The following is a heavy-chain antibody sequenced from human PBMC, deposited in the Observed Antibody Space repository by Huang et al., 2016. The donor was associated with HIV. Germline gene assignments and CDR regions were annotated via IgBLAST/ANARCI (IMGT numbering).Heavy chain of an antibody. CDR1: GGSISTHY. J-gene: IGHJ4*02. CDR3: ARDHHDFWRGYRRMYFFDH. Sequence: QVQLQESGPGLVKPSETQSLTCIVSGGSISTHYWSWIRQPPGKGLEWIGSIDYSGSTNYSPSLKSRVTILLDTSKNQFSLRVNSVTAADTAMYYCARDHHDFWRGYRRMYFFDHWGQGTLVTVSS. CDR2: IDYSGST. V-gene: IGHV4-59*11. D-gene: IGHD3-3*01.